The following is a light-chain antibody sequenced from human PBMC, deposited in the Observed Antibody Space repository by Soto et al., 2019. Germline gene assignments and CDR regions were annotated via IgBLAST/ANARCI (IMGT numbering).Light chain of an antibody. V-gene: IGKV1-27*01. CDR3: QKYNSALSIT. CDR1: QGISNY. J-gene: IGKJ5*01. Sequence: DIQMTQSPSSLSASVGDRVTITCRASQGISNYLAWYQQKPGKVPKLLIYAASTLQSGVPSRFSGSGSGTDFTLTISSLQPEDVATYYCQKYNSALSITFGPGTRLEIK. CDR2: AAS.